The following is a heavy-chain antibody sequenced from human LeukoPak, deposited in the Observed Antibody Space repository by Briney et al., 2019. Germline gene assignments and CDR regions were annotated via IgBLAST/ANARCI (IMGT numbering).Heavy chain of an antibody. CDR1: GFSFSSYS. D-gene: IGHD3-16*01. V-gene: IGHV3-48*01. Sequence: GGSLRLSCAASGFSFSSYSMNWVRQAPGKGLEWVAYITRSSSAGYYADSVKGRFTISRDNAKNSLYLQMNSLRAEDTAVYYCAKRLTNWGQGTLVTVSS. CDR3: AKRLTN. J-gene: IGHJ4*02. CDR2: ITRSSSAG.